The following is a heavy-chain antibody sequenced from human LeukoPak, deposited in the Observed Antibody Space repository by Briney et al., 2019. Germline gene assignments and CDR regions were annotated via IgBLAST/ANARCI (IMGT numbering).Heavy chain of an antibody. Sequence: SETLSLTCAVYGGSFSGYYWSWIRQPPGKGLEWIGEINHSGSTNYNPSLKSRVTISVDTSKNQFSLKLSSVTAADTAVYYCARESIVVVPALGWYDPWGQGTLVTVSS. V-gene: IGHV4-34*01. CDR3: ARESIVVVPALGWYDP. CDR2: INHSGST. J-gene: IGHJ5*02. CDR1: GGSFSGYY. D-gene: IGHD2-2*01.